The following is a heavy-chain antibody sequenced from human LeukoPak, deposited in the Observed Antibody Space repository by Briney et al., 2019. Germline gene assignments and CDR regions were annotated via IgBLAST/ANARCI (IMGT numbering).Heavy chain of an antibody. CDR3: ARAGRDIVVVPAAVYYYYYMDV. D-gene: IGHD2-2*01. Sequence: GGSLRLSCAASGFRFSSYAMSWVRQAPGKGLEWVSAISGSGVSTYYADSVKGRFTVSRDNSKNTLYLQMNSLRAEDTAVYYCARAGRDIVVVPAAVYYYYYMDVWGKGTTVTVSS. CDR1: GFRFSSYA. J-gene: IGHJ6*03. V-gene: IGHV3-23*01. CDR2: ISGSGVST.